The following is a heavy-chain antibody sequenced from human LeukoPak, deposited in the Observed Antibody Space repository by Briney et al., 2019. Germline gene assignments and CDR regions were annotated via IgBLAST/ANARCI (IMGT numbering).Heavy chain of an antibody. CDR3: ARQTLYYYDSSGYYHVYFDY. D-gene: IGHD3-22*01. CDR2: IYPGDSDT. J-gene: IGHJ4*02. Sequence: GESLKISCKGSGYSFTSFSIGWVRQMPGKGLEWMGIIYPGDSDTRYSPSFQGQVTISADKSISTAYLQWSSLKASDTAMYYCARQTLYYYDSSGYYHVYFDYWGQGTLVTVSS. CDR1: GYSFTSFS. V-gene: IGHV5-51*01.